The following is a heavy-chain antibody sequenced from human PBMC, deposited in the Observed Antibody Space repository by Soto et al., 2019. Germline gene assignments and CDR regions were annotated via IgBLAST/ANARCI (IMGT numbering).Heavy chain of an antibody. CDR3: ARCGGGSCYSYNDY. V-gene: IGHV3-64*01. D-gene: IGHD2-15*01. J-gene: IGHJ4*02. Sequence: PGGSLRLSCAASGFTFSSHSMHWVRQAPGKGLEYVSAISSNGGSTYYGNSVKGRFTISRDNSKNTLYLQMDSLRTEDMAVYYCARCGGGSCYSYNDYWGQGTLVTVSS. CDR2: ISSNGGST. CDR1: GFTFSSHS.